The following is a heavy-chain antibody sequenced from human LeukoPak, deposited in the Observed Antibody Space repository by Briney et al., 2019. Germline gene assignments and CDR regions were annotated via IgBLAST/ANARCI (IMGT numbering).Heavy chain of an antibody. J-gene: IGHJ5*02. Sequence: GESLKISCKGSGYSFTSYWIGWVRQMPGKGLEGMGIIYPGDSDTRYSPSFQGQVTISADKSISTAYLQWSSLKASDTAMYYCARLALLWFGESYNWFDPWGQGTLVTVSS. D-gene: IGHD3-10*01. CDR1: GYSFTSYW. CDR2: IYPGDSDT. V-gene: IGHV5-51*01. CDR3: ARLALLWFGESYNWFDP.